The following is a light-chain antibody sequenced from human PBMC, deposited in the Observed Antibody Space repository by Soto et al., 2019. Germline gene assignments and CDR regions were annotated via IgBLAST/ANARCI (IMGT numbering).Light chain of an antibody. Sequence: EIVLTQSPGTLSLSPGERATLSCRASQSVSSSYLAWYQQKPGQAPRLLIYGASSRATGIPDRFSGSGSGTDFTLTISRLEPEDFAVYYCQQYGSSHPLWTFGQGTKVEIK. CDR1: QSVSSSY. J-gene: IGKJ1*01. CDR3: QQYGSSHPLWT. CDR2: GAS. V-gene: IGKV3-20*01.